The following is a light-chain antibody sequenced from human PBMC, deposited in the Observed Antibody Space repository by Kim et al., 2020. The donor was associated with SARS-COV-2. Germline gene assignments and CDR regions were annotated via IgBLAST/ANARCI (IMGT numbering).Light chain of an antibody. V-gene: IGLV2-14*03. CDR3: SSYTSSSTLV. J-gene: IGLJ2*01. CDR1: SSDVGGYDY. CDR2: DVN. Sequence: GQSITISCTGTSSDVGGYDYVSWYQQHPDKAPKLMIYDVNHRPSGVSNRFSGSKSDNTASLTISGLQAEDEADYYCSSYTSSSTLVFGGGTQLTVL.